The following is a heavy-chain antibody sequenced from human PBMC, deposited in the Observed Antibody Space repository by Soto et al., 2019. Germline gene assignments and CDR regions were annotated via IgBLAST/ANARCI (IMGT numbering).Heavy chain of an antibody. CDR2: INPNSGGT. J-gene: IGHJ6*02. CDR1: GYTFTGYY. D-gene: IGHD3-3*01. CDR3: ARDWIFGIYGLDV. V-gene: IGHV1-2*04. Sequence: ASVKVSCKASGYTFTGYYMHWVRQAPGQGLEWMGWINPNSGGTNYAQKFQGWVTMTRDTSISTAYMELSRMRSDDTAVYCCARDWIFGIYGLDVRDQGTKVTVAS.